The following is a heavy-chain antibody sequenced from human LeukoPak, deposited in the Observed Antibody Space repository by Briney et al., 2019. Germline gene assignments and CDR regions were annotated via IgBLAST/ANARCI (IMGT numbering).Heavy chain of an antibody. CDR3: ARRGLGRPDF. CDR1: GESSSGYY. J-gene: IGHJ4*02. Sequence: SETLSLTCAVYGESSSGYYWSWIRQPPGKGLEWIGEITHSGSTNYNPSLKSRVTLSIDTSKKQFSLILNSVTAADTAVYYCARRGLGRPDFWGQGTLVTVSS. D-gene: IGHD3/OR15-3a*01. CDR2: ITHSGST. V-gene: IGHV4-34*01.